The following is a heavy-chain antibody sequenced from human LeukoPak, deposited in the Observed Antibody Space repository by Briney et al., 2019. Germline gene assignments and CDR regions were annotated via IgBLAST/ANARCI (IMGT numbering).Heavy chain of an antibody. V-gene: IGHV3-53*01. Sequence: GGSLRLSCAASGFTVSSNYMSWVRQAPGKGLEWVSIIYSGGTTYYADSVKGRFTISRDNSKNTLYLQMNSLRAEDTAVYYCARAVGGYYFDYWGQGTLVTVPS. CDR1: GFTVSSNY. D-gene: IGHD2-2*01. CDR3: ARAVGGYYFDY. CDR2: IYSGGTT. J-gene: IGHJ4*02.